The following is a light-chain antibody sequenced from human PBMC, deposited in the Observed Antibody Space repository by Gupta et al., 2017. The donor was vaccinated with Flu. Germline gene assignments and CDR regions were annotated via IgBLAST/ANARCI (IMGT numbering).Light chain of an antibody. J-gene: IGLJ2*01. CDR3: QSYDSNLGGVV. Sequence: QSVLTQPRPVSGAPGQRVTISCPGNRSNIGAGYDVHWYQQLPGTAPKLLIYGNSNRPSGVPDRFSGSTSGTSASLAITGLQAEDEADYYCQSYDSNLGGVVFGGGTKLTVL. CDR2: GNS. V-gene: IGLV1-40*01. CDR1: RSNIGAGYD.